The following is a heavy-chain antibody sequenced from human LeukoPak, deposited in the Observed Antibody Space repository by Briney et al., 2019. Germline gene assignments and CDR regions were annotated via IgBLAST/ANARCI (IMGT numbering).Heavy chain of an antibody. V-gene: IGHV4-39*01. Sequence: SETLSLTCTVSGDSISSASFYWGWIRQPPGKGLEWIGSIYYTGSTYYNPFLNSRVTISVDPSQNQFSLKLTSATVADTALYYCARRGRNSSGWQDYLWGQGTLVTVSS. J-gene: IGHJ4*02. CDR1: GDSISSASFY. D-gene: IGHD6-25*01. CDR3: ARRGRNSSGWQDYL. CDR2: IYYTGST.